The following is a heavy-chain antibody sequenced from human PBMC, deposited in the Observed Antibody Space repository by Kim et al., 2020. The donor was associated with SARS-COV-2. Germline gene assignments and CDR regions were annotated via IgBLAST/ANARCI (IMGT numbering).Heavy chain of an antibody. Sequence: GGSLRLSCAASGFTFGSYEMNWVRQAPGKGLEWVSYISSSGSTIYYADSVKGRFTISRDNAKNSLYLQMNSLRAEDTAIYYCARDRTGGYSSGPYTNCFDPWGQGTLVTVSS. CDR3: ARDRTGGYSSGPYTNCFDP. D-gene: IGHD6-19*01. CDR1: GFTFGSYE. CDR2: ISSSGSTI. J-gene: IGHJ5*02. V-gene: IGHV3-48*03.